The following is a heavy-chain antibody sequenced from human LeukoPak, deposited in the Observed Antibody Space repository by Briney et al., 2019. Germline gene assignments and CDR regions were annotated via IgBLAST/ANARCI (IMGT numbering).Heavy chain of an antibody. J-gene: IGHJ5*02. Sequence: ASVKVSCKASGYTFTGYYMHWVRQAPGQGLEWMGWINPNSGGTNYAQKFQGRVTMTRDTSISTAYMELSRLISDDTAVYYCARGHHGPYCTDTNCYDWFDPWGQGTLVTVSS. CDR3: ARGHHGPYCTDTNCYDWFDP. CDR1: GYTFTGYY. CDR2: INPNSGGT. V-gene: IGHV1-2*02. D-gene: IGHD2-8*02.